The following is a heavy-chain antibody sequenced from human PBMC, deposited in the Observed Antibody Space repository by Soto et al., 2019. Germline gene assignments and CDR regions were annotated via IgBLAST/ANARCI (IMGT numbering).Heavy chain of an antibody. Sequence: GSLRLSCAAPGFTCSSYWMSWVRQAPGKGLEWVANIKQDGSEKYYVDSVKGRFTISRDNAKNSLYLQMNSLRAEDTAVYYCARDEYSSGHDYWGQGTLVTV. CDR3: ARDEYSSGHDY. CDR2: IKQDGSEK. J-gene: IGHJ4*02. D-gene: IGHD6-19*01. CDR1: GFTCSSYW. V-gene: IGHV3-7*01.